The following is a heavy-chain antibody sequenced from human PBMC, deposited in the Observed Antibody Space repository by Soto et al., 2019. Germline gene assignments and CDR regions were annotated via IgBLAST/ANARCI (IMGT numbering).Heavy chain of an antibody. D-gene: IGHD3-16*01. V-gene: IGHV4-59*01. J-gene: IGHJ4*01. CDR2: IYSNGIA. CDR1: GASIRTDY. Sequence: SETRSLTWTVSGASIRTDYRSWIRPPPGKGLECIGYIYSNGIANYSPSLKSRVTISMDSSKNQFSLKLSSVTAADTAVYHCARLGLRLYEFDSWGQRTPVTV. CDR3: ARLGLRLYEFDS.